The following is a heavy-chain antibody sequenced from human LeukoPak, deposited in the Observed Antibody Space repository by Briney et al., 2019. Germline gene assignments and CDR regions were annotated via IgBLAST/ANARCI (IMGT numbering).Heavy chain of an antibody. CDR1: GFTFSTYA. V-gene: IGHV3-30-3*01. CDR3: ASSMEGTTSYFDY. Sequence: GGSLRLSCAASGFTFSTYAIHWVRQAPGKGLEWVAVISYDGSNKFYADSVKGRFTISRDNSKNTLYLQMNSLRAEDTALYYCASSMEGTTSYFDYWGQGTLVTVSS. CDR2: ISYDGSNK. D-gene: IGHD1-7*01. J-gene: IGHJ4*02.